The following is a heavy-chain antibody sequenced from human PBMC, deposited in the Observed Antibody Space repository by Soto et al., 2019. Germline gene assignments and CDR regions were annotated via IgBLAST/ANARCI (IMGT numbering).Heavy chain of an antibody. V-gene: IGHV4-31*03. D-gene: IGHD6-6*01. CDR3: ARDQEARLSNWFDP. CDR1: GGSISSGGYY. CDR2: IYYSGST. J-gene: IGHJ5*02. Sequence: SETLSLTCTVSGGSISSGGYYWSWIRQHPGKGLEWIGYIYYSGSTYYNPSLKSRVTISVDTSKNQFSLKLSSVTAADTAVYYCARDQEARLSNWFDPWGQGTLVTVSS.